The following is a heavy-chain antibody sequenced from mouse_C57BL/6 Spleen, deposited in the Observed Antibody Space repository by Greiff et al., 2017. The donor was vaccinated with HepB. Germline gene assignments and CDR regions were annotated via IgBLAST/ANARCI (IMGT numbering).Heavy chain of an antibody. CDR2: IDPSDSET. CDR3: ARKTTYSPYAMDY. D-gene: IGHD5-5*01. V-gene: IGHV1-52*01. J-gene: IGHJ4*01. CDR1: GYTFTSYW. Sequence: VKLQQPGAELVRPGSSVKLSCKASGYTFTSYWMHWVKQRPIQGLEWIGNIDPSDSETHYNQKFKDKATLTVDQSSSTAYMQLSSLTSEDSAVYYCARKTTYSPYAMDYWGQGTSVTVSS.